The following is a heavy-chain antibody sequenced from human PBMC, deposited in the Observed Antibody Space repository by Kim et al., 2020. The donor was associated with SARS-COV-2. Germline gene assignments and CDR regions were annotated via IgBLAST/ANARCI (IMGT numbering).Heavy chain of an antibody. Sequence: GGSLRHSCAASGFTFSNAWMSWVRQAPGKGLEWVGHIKSKTDGGTTDYAAPVKGRFTISRDDSKNTLYLQMNSLKTEDTAVYYCTTGKWYSSSHDYWGQGTLVTVSS. CDR1: GFTFSNAW. V-gene: IGHV3-15*01. D-gene: IGHD6-13*01. CDR3: TTGKWYSSSHDY. CDR2: IKSKTDGGTT. J-gene: IGHJ4*02.